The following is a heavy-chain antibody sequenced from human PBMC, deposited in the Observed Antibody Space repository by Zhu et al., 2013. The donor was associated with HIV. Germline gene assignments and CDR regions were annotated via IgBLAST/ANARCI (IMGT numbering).Heavy chain of an antibody. CDR2: IIPIFGTA. D-gene: IGHD6-6*01. CDR3: AGCIAARPTGQPDYYYYYYGMDV. Sequence: QVQLVQSGAEVKKPGSSVKVSCKASGGTFSSYAISWVRQAPGQGLEWMGGIIPIFGTANYAQKFQGRVTITADESTSTAYMELSSLRSEDTAVYYCAGCIAARPTGQPDYYYYYYGMDVWGQGTTVTVSS. CDR1: GGTFSSYA. J-gene: IGHJ6*02. V-gene: IGHV1-69*01.